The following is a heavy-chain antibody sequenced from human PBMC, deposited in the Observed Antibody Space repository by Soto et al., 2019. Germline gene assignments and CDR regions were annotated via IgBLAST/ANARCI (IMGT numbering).Heavy chain of an antibody. Sequence: EVQLLESGGGLVQPGGSLRLSCAASGFTFSSYAMSWVRQAPGKGLEWVSVISVSGDSTYYADSVRGRFTISRDNSKNALYLQMNSLRAEDTAVYYCAKDRDGAAAGPTKFYGMDVWAKGPRSPSP. V-gene: IGHV3-23*01. CDR1: GFTFSSYA. D-gene: IGHD6-13*01. CDR3: AKDRDGAAAGPTKFYGMDV. CDR2: ISVSGDST. J-gene: IGHJ6*02.